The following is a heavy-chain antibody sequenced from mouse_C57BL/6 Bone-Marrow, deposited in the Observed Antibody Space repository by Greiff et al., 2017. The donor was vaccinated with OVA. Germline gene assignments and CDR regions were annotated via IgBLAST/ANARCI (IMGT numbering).Heavy chain of an antibody. D-gene: IGHD1-1*01. CDR2: IWRGGST. Sequence: VQLQQSGPGLVQPSQSLSITCTVSGFSLTSYGVHWVRQSPGKGLEWLGVIWRGGSTDYNAAFMSRLSITTDNSKSQFFLKMNSLQADDTAIYYSAKKGYYGSSYGFAYWGQGTLVTVSA. V-gene: IGHV2-5*01. CDR1: GFSLTSYG. CDR3: AKKGYYGSSYGFAY. J-gene: IGHJ3*01.